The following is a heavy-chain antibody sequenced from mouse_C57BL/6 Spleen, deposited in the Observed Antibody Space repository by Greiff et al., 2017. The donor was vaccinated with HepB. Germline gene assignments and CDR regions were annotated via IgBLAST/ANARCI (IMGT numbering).Heavy chain of an antibody. J-gene: IGHJ3*01. CDR2: IDPSGSYT. Sequence: VQLQQPGAELVMPGASVKLSCKASGYTFTSYWMHWVKQRPGQGLEWIGEIDPSGSYTNYNQKFKGKSTLTVDKSSSTAYMQLSSLTSEDSAVYYCARRGGSSFPFAYWGQGTLVTVSA. CDR1: GYTFTSYW. CDR3: ARRGGSSFPFAY. V-gene: IGHV1-69*01. D-gene: IGHD1-1*01.